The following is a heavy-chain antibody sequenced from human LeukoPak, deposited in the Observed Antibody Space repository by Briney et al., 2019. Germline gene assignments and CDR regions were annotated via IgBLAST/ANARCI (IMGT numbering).Heavy chain of an antibody. V-gene: IGHV3-9*01. CDR2: ISWDSGSV. CDR3: AKDREMAIKGGIYYYYGMAV. D-gene: IGHD5-24*01. CDR1: GFSFDDYA. J-gene: IGHJ6*02. Sequence: GGSLRLSCAASGFSFDDYAMHWVRQGPGKGLEWVSSISWDSGSVAYADSVRGRFTISRDNAKNSLYLQMNSLRAEDTALYYCAKDREMAIKGGIYYYYGMAVWGQGTTVSVSS.